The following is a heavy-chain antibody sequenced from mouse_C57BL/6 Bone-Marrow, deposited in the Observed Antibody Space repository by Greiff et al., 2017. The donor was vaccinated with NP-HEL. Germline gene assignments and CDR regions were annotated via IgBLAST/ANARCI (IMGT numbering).Heavy chain of an antibody. V-gene: IGHV1-55*01. CDR1: GYTFTSYW. CDR3: AREALRSLYWYFDV. CDR2: IYPGSGST. J-gene: IGHJ1*03. Sequence: QVQLQQPGAELVKPGASVKMSCKASGYTFTSYWITWVKQRPGQGLAWIGDIYPGSGSTNYNEKFKSKATLTVDTSSSTANMQLSSLTSEDSAVYYCAREALRSLYWYFDVWGTGTTVTVSS. D-gene: IGHD1-1*01.